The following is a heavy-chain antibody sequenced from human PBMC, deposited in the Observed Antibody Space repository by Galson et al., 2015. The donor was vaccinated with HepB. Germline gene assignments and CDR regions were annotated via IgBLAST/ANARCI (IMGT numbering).Heavy chain of an antibody. CDR3: ATLTDNGP. Sequence: SVKVSCKASGYSFTSYAMNWARQAPGQGREWMGWINTNTGNPTYAQGFTGRFVFSLDTSVSTAYLQISSLKAEDTAVYYCATLTDNGPWGQGTLVTVSS. J-gene: IGHJ5*02. CDR2: INTNTGNP. D-gene: IGHD3-9*01. V-gene: IGHV7-4-1*02. CDR1: GYSFTSYA.